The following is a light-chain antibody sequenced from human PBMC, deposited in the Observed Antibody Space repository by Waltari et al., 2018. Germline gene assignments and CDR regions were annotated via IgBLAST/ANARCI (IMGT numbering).Light chain of an antibody. CDR3: QSYDSSNHVV. V-gene: IGLV6-57*03. CDR1: SGSIASNY. J-gene: IGLJ2*01. Sequence: NFMLTQPHSVSESPGKTVTISCTRSSGSIASNYVPWYQQRPGSAPTTVIYEDNPRPSGVPDRFSGSIDSSSNSASLTISGLKTEDEADYYCQSYDSSNHVVFGGGTKLTVL. CDR2: EDN.